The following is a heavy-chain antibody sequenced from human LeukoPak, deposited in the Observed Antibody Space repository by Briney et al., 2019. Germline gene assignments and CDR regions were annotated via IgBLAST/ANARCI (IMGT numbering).Heavy chain of an antibody. V-gene: IGHV4-39*07. J-gene: IGHJ4*02. Sequence: PSETLSLTCTVSGGSITNSGYYWGWVRQPPGKGLEWIASIYYTGSTYYNPSLKSRVTISLDASKKQFSLKLSSVTAADTAVYYCAKVTASEFFDYWGQGTLVTVSS. CDR1: GGSITNSGYY. CDR2: IYYTGST. D-gene: IGHD2-21*02. CDR3: AKVTASEFFDY.